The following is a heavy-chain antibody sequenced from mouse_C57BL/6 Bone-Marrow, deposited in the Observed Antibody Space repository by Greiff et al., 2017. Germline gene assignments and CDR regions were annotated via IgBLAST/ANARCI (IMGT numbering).Heavy chain of an antibody. Sequence: QVQLQQPGAELVMPGASVKLSCKASGYTFTSYWMHWVKQRPGQGLEWIGEIDPSDSYTNYNQTFMGKSTLTVDKSSSTAYMQLSSLTSEDSAVYYCARVGGTWFAYWGQGTLVTVSA. J-gene: IGHJ3*01. CDR1: GYTFTSYW. CDR2: IDPSDSYT. V-gene: IGHV1-69*01. CDR3: ARVGGTWFAY.